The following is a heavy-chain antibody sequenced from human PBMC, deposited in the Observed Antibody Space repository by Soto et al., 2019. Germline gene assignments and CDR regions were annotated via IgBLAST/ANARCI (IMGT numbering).Heavy chain of an antibody. Sequence: QVQLVESGGGVVQPGRSLRLSCAASGFTFSSYGMHWVRQAPGKGLEWVAVISYDGSNKYYADSVKGRFTISRDNSTNTLYLQMNRLRAEDTAVYYCAKDVVVGATTGLGDYYYYDGMDVWGQGTTVTVSS. V-gene: IGHV3-30*18. CDR1: GFTFSSYG. CDR2: ISYDGSNK. D-gene: IGHD1-26*01. J-gene: IGHJ6*02. CDR3: AKDVVVGATTGLGDYYYYDGMDV.